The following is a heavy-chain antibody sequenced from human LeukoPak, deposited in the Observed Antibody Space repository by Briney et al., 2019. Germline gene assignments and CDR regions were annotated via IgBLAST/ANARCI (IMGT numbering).Heavy chain of an antibody. CDR1: GYTFTSYG. CDR3: AREPRHYYDSRVVASDAFDI. Sequence: GASVKVSCKASGYTFTSYGISWVRQAPGQGLEWMGWISAYNGNTNYAQKLQGRVTMTTDTSTSTAYMELRSLRSDDTAVYYCAREPRHYYDSRVVASDAFDIWGQGTMVTVSS. CDR2: ISAYNGNT. D-gene: IGHD3-22*01. J-gene: IGHJ3*02. V-gene: IGHV1-18*01.